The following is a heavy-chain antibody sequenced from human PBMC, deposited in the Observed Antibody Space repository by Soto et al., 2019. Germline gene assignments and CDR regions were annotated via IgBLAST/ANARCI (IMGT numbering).Heavy chain of an antibody. CDR1: GFTFSSYA. D-gene: IGHD3-22*01. CDR2: ISGSGGST. J-gene: IGHJ1*01. Sequence: GGSLRLSCAASGFTFSSYAMSWVRQAPGKGLEWVSAISGSGGSTYYADSVKGRFTISRDNSKNTLYLQMNSLRAEDTAVYYCANGPIITMIVVVTHFQHWGQGTLVTVSS. V-gene: IGHV3-23*01. CDR3: ANGPIITMIVVVTHFQH.